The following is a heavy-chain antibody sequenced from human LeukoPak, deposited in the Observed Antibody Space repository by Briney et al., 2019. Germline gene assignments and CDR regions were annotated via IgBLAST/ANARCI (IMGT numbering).Heavy chain of an antibody. V-gene: IGHV1-2*02. J-gene: IGHJ4*02. CDR3: ARSDRIAGSYFDY. Sequence: ASVKVSCKASGYTFTGYYMHWVRQAPGQGLEWMGWINPNSGGTNYAQKFQGRVTMTRDTSISTAYMELSRLRSDDTAVYYCARSDRIAGSYFDYWGRGTLVTVSS. CDR1: GYTFTGYY. D-gene: IGHD6-13*01. CDR2: INPNSGGT.